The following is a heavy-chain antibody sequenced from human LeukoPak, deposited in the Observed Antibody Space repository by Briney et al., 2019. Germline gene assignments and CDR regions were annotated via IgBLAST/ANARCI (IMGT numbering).Heavy chain of an antibody. Sequence: KPSETLSLTCTVSGGSISSSSYYWGWIRQPPGKGLEWIGSIYYSGSTYYNPSLKSRVTISVDTSKNQFSLKLSSVTAADTAVYYCARQKTPRGYYDSSGYYSHWFDPWGQGTLVTVSS. D-gene: IGHD3-22*01. CDR1: GGSISSSSYY. CDR3: ARQKTPRGYYDSSGYYSHWFDP. J-gene: IGHJ5*02. CDR2: IYYSGST. V-gene: IGHV4-39*01.